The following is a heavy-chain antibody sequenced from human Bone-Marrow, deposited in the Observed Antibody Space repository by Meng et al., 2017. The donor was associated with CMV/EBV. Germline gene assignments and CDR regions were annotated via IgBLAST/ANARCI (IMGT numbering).Heavy chain of an antibody. Sequence: GESLKISCAASGFTFSSYGVHWVRQAPGKGLEWVAVISYDGSNKYYADSVKGRFTISRDNSKNTLYLQMNSLRPEDTAVYYCARGGGSSTWYGSWDYWGQGTLVTVSS. V-gene: IGHV3-30*19. CDR2: ISYDGSNK. CDR1: GFTFSSYG. J-gene: IGHJ4*02. D-gene: IGHD6-13*01. CDR3: ARGGGSSTWYGSWDY.